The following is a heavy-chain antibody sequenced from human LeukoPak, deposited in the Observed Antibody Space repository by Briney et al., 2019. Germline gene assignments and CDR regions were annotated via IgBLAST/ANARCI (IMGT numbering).Heavy chain of an antibody. J-gene: IGHJ6*03. CDR2: IFPISGTT. Sequence: SVKVSCKASGGTFRSYGISWLRQAPGQGLEWMGGIFPISGTTNYAQKFQGRVTMTADESTSTAYMELSSLSSEDTAVYYCARVGPAIYGSRTYINYDYYYMDVWGEGTTV. CDR1: GGTFRSYG. D-gene: IGHD3-10*01. CDR3: ARVGPAIYGSRTYINYDYYYMDV. V-gene: IGHV1-69*13.